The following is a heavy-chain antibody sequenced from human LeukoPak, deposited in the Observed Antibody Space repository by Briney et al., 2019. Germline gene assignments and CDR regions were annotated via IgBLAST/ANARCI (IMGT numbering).Heavy chain of an antibody. CDR1: GGTFSSYA. J-gene: IGHJ2*01. V-gene: IGHV1-69*06. CDR3: ARLYYYDSSGHVRGWYFDL. D-gene: IGHD3-22*01. CDR2: IIPIFGTA. Sequence: ASVKVSCKASGGTFSSYAISWVRQAPGQGLEWMGGIIPIFGTANYAQKFQGRVTITADKSTSTAYMELSSLRSEDTAVYYCARLYYYDSSGHVRGWYFDLWGRGTLVTVSS.